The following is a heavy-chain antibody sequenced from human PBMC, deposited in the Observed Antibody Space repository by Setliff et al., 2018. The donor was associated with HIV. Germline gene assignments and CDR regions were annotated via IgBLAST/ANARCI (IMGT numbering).Heavy chain of an antibody. Sequence: SETLSLTCTVSGGSISSHYWSWIRQPPGKGLEWIGSIYYRGGTNYNPSLKSRLTISVDAAKNQFSLKLSSVTTADTAVYYCARIDSATRGTFDYWGQGTLVTVSS. D-gene: IGHD6-25*01. CDR3: ARIDSATRGTFDY. J-gene: IGHJ4*02. V-gene: IGHV4-59*11. CDR1: GGSISSHY. CDR2: IYYRGGT.